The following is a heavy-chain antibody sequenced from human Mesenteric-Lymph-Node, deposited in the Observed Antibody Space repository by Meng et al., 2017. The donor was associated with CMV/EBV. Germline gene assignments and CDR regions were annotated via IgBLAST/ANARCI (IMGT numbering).Heavy chain of an antibody. J-gene: IGHJ4*02. CDR3: ARRGRIAAAGTGYYFDY. CDR2: INSDGSST. Sequence: GGSLRLSCAASGFTFSSYWMHWVRQAPGKGLVWVSRINSDGSSTTYADSVKGRFTISRDNAKNTLYLQMSSLRAEDTAVYYCARRGRIAAAGTGYYFDYWGQGVVVTVSS. CDR1: GFTFSSYW. V-gene: IGHV3-74*01. D-gene: IGHD6-13*01.